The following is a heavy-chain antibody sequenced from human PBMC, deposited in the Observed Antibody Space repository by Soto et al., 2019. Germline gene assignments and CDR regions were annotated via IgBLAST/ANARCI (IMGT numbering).Heavy chain of an antibody. J-gene: IGHJ3*02. D-gene: IGHD6-13*01. CDR1: GGTFSTYT. Sequence: QVQLVQSGAEVKKPGSSVKVSCKASGGTFSTYTIIWVRQAPGQGLEWMGRILPMLDITNSAQRFQGRVTITAGKSTSTAYLELSSLRSADTAVYYCTLGSWSAETFDIWGRGTMVTVSS. CDR2: ILPMLDIT. CDR3: TLGSWSAETFDI. V-gene: IGHV1-69*02.